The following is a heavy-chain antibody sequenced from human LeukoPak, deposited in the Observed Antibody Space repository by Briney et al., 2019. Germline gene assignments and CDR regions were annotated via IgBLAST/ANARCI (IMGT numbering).Heavy chain of an antibody. Sequence: GGSLRLSCAASGFTFSSYAMHWVRQAPGKGLEWVAVISYDGSNKYYADSVKGRFTISRDNSKNTLYLQMNSLRAEDTAVYYCAKDLYYDSSGYFPTAFDYWGQGTLVTVSS. CDR2: ISYDGSNK. V-gene: IGHV3-30-3*01. CDR3: AKDLYYDSSGYFPTAFDY. CDR1: GFTFSSYA. D-gene: IGHD3-22*01. J-gene: IGHJ4*02.